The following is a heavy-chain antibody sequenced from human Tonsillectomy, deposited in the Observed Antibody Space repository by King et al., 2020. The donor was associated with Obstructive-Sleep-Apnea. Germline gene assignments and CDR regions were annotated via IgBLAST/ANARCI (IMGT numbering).Heavy chain of an antibody. CDR1: GGSISNYY. Sequence: QLQESGPGLVKPSDTLSLTCTVSGGSISNYYWGWIRQPPGKRLEWIGYLYFSGITHYNPSLKSRVTISLHTSKSQFSLRLSSVTATDTAVYYCARLKGAAAGDRLFDSWGQGTLVTVSS. V-gene: IGHV4-59*08. CDR3: ARLKGAAAGDRLFDS. J-gene: IGHJ4*02. CDR2: LYFSGIT. D-gene: IGHD6-13*01.